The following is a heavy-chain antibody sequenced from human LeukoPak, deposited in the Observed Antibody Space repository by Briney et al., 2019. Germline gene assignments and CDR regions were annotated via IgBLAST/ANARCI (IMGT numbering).Heavy chain of an antibody. D-gene: IGHD4/OR15-4a*01. CDR2: IFTSGSS. CDR3: SRGGANDL. Sequence: PSETPSLTCTVSGGSITSDYWSWIRQPAGKGLEWIGRIFTSGSSSYNPSLKSRVTMSLDTSKNQFPLKLSSVTAADTAVYFCSRGGANDLWGQGTLVTVSS. CDR1: GGSITSDY. V-gene: IGHV4-4*07. J-gene: IGHJ5*02.